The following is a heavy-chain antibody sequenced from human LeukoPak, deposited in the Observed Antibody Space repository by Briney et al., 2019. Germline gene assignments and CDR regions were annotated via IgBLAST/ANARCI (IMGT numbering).Heavy chain of an antibody. Sequence: GGSLRLSCAASGFSVSNNYLSWVRQAPGKGLEWVSVIYSNGNSYYADSVKGRFTISRDNSKNTVYLQMNSLRAEDTAVYYCARETGFGELFPQCMDVWGQGTTVTVSS. D-gene: IGHD3-10*01. J-gene: IGHJ6*02. CDR1: GFSVSNNY. CDR3: ARETGFGELFPQCMDV. CDR2: IYSNGNS. V-gene: IGHV3-53*01.